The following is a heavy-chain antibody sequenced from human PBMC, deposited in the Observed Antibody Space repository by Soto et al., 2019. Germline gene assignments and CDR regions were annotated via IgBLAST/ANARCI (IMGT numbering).Heavy chain of an antibody. Sequence: SETLSLTCTVSGGSISSSSYYWAWVRQPPGKGLEWIGSIYYSGSTYYNPSLKSRVTISVDTSKNQFSLKLSSVTAADTAVYSCAVPTSDVVFPDYWGKGTLVTVSS. CDR1: GGSISSSSYY. V-gene: IGHV4-39*01. D-gene: IGHD2-15*01. CDR2: IYYSGST. CDR3: AVPTSDVVFPDY. J-gene: IGHJ4*02.